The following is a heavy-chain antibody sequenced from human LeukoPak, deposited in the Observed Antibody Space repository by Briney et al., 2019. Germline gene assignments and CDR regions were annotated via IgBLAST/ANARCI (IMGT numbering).Heavy chain of an antibody. CDR1: GYTFTGYY. CDR2: INPNSGGT. D-gene: IGHD6-13*01. J-gene: IGHJ4*02. Sequence: ASAKVSCKASGYTFTGYYMHWVRQAPGQGLEWMGWINPNSGGTNYAQKFQGRVTMTRDTSISTAYMELSRLRSDDTAVYYCASVFWYSSSWSFDYWGQGTLVTVSS. V-gene: IGHV1-2*02. CDR3: ASVFWYSSSWSFDY.